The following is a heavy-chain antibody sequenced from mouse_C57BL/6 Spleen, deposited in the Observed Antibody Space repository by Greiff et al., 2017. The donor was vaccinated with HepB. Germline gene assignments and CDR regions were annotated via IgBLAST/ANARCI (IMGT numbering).Heavy chain of an antibody. CDR3: ARSEGNYLAWFDY. CDR2: IYPGDGDT. Sequence: VQLQQSGAELVKPGASVKISCKASGYAFSSYWMNWVKQRPGKGLEWIGQIYPGDGDTNYNGKFKGKATLTADKSSSTAYMQLSSLTSEDSAVYCCARSEGNYLAWFDYWGQGTLVTVSA. D-gene: IGHD2-1*01. CDR1: GYAFSSYW. J-gene: IGHJ3*01. V-gene: IGHV1-80*01.